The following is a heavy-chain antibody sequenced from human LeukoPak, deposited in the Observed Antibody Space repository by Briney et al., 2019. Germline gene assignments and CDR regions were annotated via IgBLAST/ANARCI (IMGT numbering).Heavy chain of an antibody. CDR2: IYYSGST. J-gene: IGHJ4*02. Sequence: PSETLSLTCTVSGGSTSGYYWSWIRQPPGKGLEWIGDIYYSGSTSYNPSLTSRVTMSVDTSKNQFSLKLNSVTAADTAVYYCARGWDGIAVAGSFDYWGQGTLVTVSS. D-gene: IGHD6-19*01. CDR3: ARGWDGIAVAGSFDY. V-gene: IGHV4-59*01. CDR1: GGSTSGYY.